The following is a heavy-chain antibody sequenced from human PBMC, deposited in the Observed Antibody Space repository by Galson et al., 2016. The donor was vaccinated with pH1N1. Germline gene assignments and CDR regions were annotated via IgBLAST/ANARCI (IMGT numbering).Heavy chain of an antibody. CDR3: AKARNYYGNEAFDS. Sequence: SVKVSCKASGVIFNSYAINWVRQAPGQGLEWMGGIIAIFNTPNYAQDFQGRVTITADKPTTTVYLELSGLTSEDTACYYGAKARNYYGNEAFDSWGQGTKVIVSS. V-gene: IGHV1-69*06. CDR2: IIAIFNTP. D-gene: IGHD3-22*01. J-gene: IGHJ3*02. CDR1: GVIFNSYA.